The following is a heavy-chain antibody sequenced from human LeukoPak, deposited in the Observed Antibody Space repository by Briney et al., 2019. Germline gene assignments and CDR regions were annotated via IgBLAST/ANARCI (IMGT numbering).Heavy chain of an antibody. D-gene: IGHD6-13*01. CDR3: ARGTGIAAVPRYFDY. CDR2: IYYSGST. Sequence: SETLSLTCTVSGGSISSYYWSWIRQPPGKGLEWIGYIYYSGSTNYNPSLKSRVTISVDTSKNQFSLKLSSVTAADTAVYYCARGTGIAAVPRYFDYWGQGTLVTVSS. CDR1: GGSISSYY. V-gene: IGHV4-59*01. J-gene: IGHJ4*02.